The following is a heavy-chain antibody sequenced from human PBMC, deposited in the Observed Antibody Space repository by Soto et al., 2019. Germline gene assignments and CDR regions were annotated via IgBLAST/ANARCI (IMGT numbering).Heavy chain of an antibody. CDR3: ARAILAWSLDP. J-gene: IGHJ5*02. V-gene: IGHV3-13*04. Sequence: EVQLVESGGGLVQPGGSLRLSCAASGFTFSSYDMHWVRQATGKGLEWVSAIGTAGDTYYPGSVKCRFTISRENAKNSLYLQMNSLRAGDTAVYYCARAILAWSLDPWGQGTLVTVSS. D-gene: IGHD3-3*01. CDR2: IGTAGDT. CDR1: GFTFSSYD.